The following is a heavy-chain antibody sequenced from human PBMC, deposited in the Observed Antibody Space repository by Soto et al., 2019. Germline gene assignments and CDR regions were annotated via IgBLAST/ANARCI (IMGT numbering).Heavy chain of an antibody. CDR1: GYTFTNYD. J-gene: IGHJ6*04. D-gene: IGHD6-13*01. CDR2: MNPNSGNT. CDR3: ARGGFSSPPTFRYHYYGMDV. Sequence: ASVKVSCKASGYTFTNYDVNWVRQATGQGLEWMGWMNPNSGNTGYAQKFQGRVTMTRNTSISTAYMELSSLRSEDTAVYYCARGGFSSPPTFRYHYYGMDVWGKGTRAT. V-gene: IGHV1-8*01.